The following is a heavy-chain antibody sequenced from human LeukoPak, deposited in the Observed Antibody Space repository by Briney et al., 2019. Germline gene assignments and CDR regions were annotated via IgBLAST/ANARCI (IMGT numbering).Heavy chain of an antibody. CDR3: ARTSAVAGTSWFDP. Sequence: PSETLSLTCAVYGGSFSGYYWSWIRQPPGKGLEWIGEINHSGSTNYNPSLKSRVTISVDTSKNQFSLKLSSVTAADTAVYYCARTSAVAGTSWFDPWGQGTLVTVSS. V-gene: IGHV4-34*01. D-gene: IGHD6-19*01. CDR1: GGSFSGYY. J-gene: IGHJ5*02. CDR2: INHSGST.